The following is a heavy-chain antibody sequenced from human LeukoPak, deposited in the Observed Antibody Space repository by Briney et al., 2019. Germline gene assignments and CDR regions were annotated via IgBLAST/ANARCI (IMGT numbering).Heavy chain of an antibody. D-gene: IGHD6-13*01. CDR2: ISAYNGNT. Sequence: ASVKVSCKASGYTFTSYGISWVRQAPGQGLEWMGWISAYNGNTNYAQKLQGRVTMTTDTSTSTAYMELSSLRSEDTAVYYCARAGTEVRRAAAAGTPYYYYYYMDVWGKGTTVTISS. J-gene: IGHJ6*03. CDR3: ARAGTEVRRAAAAGTPYYYYYYMDV. V-gene: IGHV1-18*01. CDR1: GYTFTSYG.